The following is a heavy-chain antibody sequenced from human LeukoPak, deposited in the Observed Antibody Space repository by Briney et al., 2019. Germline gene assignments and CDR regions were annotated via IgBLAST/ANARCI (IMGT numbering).Heavy chain of an antibody. CDR3: ARGYGSGSYPVYYFDY. CDR1: GFTFSSYA. Sequence: GRSLRLSCAASGFTFSSYAMHWVRQAPGKGLEWVAVISYDGSNKYYADSVKGRFTISRDNSKNTLYLQMNSLRAEDTAMYYCARGYGSGSYPVYYFDYWGQGTLVTVSS. D-gene: IGHD3-10*01. J-gene: IGHJ4*02. V-gene: IGHV3-30-3*01. CDR2: ISYDGSNK.